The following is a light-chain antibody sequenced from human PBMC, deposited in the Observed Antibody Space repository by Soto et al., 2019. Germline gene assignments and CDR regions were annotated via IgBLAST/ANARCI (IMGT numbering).Light chain of an antibody. CDR1: SSDVGGYNF. CDR2: EVS. CDR3: SSYTTSSTLV. Sequence: QSVLTQPASVFGSPGQSITISCTGTSSDVGGYNFVSWYQQHPGKAPKLMIYEVSSRPSGVSNRFSGSKSGNTASLTISGLQPEDEADYYCSSYTTSSTLVFGTGIKVTVL. J-gene: IGLJ1*01. V-gene: IGLV2-14*03.